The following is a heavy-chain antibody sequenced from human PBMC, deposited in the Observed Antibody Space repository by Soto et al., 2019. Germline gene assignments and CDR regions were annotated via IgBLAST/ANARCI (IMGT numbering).Heavy chain of an antibody. Sequence: PSETLSLTCTVSGGSISSGGYYWSWIRQHPGTGLEWIGHISYSGSTYYNKSLKSRVTISVDTSKNQFSLKLSSVTAADTAVYYCARDVYSGYGYYYYGMDVWGQGTTVTVSS. CDR2: ISYSGST. CDR1: GGSISSGGYY. V-gene: IGHV4-31*03. CDR3: ARDVYSGYGYYYYGMDV. J-gene: IGHJ6*02. D-gene: IGHD5-12*01.